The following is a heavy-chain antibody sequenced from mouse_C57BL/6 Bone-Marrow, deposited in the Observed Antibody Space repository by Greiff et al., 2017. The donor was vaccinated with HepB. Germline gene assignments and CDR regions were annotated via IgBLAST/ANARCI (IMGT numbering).Heavy chain of an antibody. V-gene: IGHV1-54*01. CDR2: INPGSGGT. CDR1: GYAFTNYL. J-gene: IGHJ2*01. D-gene: IGHD1-1*01. CDR3: ARSPRGRFYGSSLYYFDY. Sequence: QVQLQQSGAELVRPGTSVKVSCKASGYAFTNYLIEWVKQRPGQGLEWIGVINPGSGGTNYNEKFKGKATLPADKSSSTAYMQLSSLTSEDSAVYFCARSPRGRFYGSSLYYFDYWGQGTTLTVSS.